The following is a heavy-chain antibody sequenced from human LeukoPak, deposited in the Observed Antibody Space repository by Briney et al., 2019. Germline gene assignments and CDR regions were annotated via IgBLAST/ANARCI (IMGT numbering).Heavy chain of an antibody. CDR2: IIPIFGTA. CDR1: GYTFTGYY. J-gene: IGHJ6*03. D-gene: IGHD3-10*01. V-gene: IGHV1-69*05. Sequence: ASVKVSCKASGYTFTGYYMHWVRQAPGQGLEWMGGIIPIFGTANYAQKFQGRVTITTDESTSTAYMELSSLRSEDTAVYYCARDKVRGVIDYYYYMDVWGKGTTVTVSS. CDR3: ARDKVRGVIDYYYYMDV.